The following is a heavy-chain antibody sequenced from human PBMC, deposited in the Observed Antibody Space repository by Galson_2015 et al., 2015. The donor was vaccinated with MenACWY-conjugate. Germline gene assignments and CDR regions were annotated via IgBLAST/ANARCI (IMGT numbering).Heavy chain of an antibody. Sequence: SLRLSCAASGFTFSNFGLSWVRKAPGEGLEWVSSIGGSGDSTYYADSVKGRFTISRDNSRNTLSLQMNSLRAEDTAVYYCAKFGPSGGFTSVWILHLDSWGQGTPVTVSS. CDR3: AKFGPSGGFTSVWILHLDS. D-gene: IGHD3-10*01. J-gene: IGHJ4*02. CDR1: GFTFSNFG. V-gene: IGHV3-23*01. CDR2: IGGSGDST.